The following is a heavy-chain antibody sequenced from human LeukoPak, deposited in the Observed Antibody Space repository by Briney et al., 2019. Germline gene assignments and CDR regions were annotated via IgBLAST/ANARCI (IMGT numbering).Heavy chain of an antibody. CDR3: ARDKNVVGATYYFDY. V-gene: IGHV1-8*03. Sequence: ASVKVSCKASGGTFSSYAISWVRQAPGQGLEWMGWMNPNSGNTGYAQKFQGRVTITRNTSISTAYMELSSLRSEDTAVYYCARDKNVVGATYYFDYWGQGTLVTVSS. J-gene: IGHJ4*02. D-gene: IGHD1-26*01. CDR2: MNPNSGNT. CDR1: GGTFSSYA.